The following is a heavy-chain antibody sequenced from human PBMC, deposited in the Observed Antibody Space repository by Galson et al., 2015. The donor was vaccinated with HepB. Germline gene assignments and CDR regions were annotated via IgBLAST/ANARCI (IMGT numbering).Heavy chain of an antibody. Sequence: SLRLSCAGSGFIFSGYAMNWVRQAPGKGLEWVAAISRTSSYIYYAESVKGRFTISRDNAKDSVYPQMNGLTSEDTAVYYCARQLLVGGGLDVWGQGTTVIVSS. CDR2: ISRTSSYI. D-gene: IGHD6-13*01. V-gene: IGHV3-21*01. J-gene: IGHJ6*02. CDR3: ARQLLVGGGLDV. CDR1: GFIFSGYA.